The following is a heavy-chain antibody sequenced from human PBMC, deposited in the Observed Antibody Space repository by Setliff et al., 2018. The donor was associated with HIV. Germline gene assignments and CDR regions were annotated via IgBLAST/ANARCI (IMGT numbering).Heavy chain of an antibody. V-gene: IGHV4-39*01. CDR3: AMGSSGYPFDY. D-gene: IGHD3-22*01. J-gene: IGHJ4*02. CDR1: GGSISSSSYY. Sequence: PSETLSLTCSVSGGSISSSSYYWGWIRQPPGKGLDWIGSMSYTGTTYDNPSLKSRVTISVDTSKNQFSLKLTSVTAADAAVYFCAMGSSGYPFDYWGQGSLVTVLS. CDR2: MSYTGTT.